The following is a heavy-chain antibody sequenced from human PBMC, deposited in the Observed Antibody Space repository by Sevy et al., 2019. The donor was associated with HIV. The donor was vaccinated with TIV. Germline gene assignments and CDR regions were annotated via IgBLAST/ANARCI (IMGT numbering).Heavy chain of an antibody. D-gene: IGHD3-10*01. CDR3: ARSRGSGSYTVDGTQRFDP. J-gene: IGHJ5*02. CDR1: GGTFSSYA. V-gene: IGHV1-69*13. Sequence: ASVKVSCKASGGTFSSYAISWVRQAPGQGLEWMGGIIPIFGTANYAQKFQGRVTITADESTSTAYMELSSLRSEDTAVYYCARSRGSGSYTVDGTQRFDPWGQGTLVTVSS. CDR2: IIPIFGTA.